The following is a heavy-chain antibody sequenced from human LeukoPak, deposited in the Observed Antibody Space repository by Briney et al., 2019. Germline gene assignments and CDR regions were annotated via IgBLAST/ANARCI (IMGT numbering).Heavy chain of an antibody. D-gene: IGHD2/OR15-2a*01. CDR3: ARDYSYPLSTRTTFDL. CDR2: INPNSGGT. Sequence: ASVTVPCMASGYTFTGYYLHWVRLAPGQGLEWMGWINPNSGGTNYAQKFQGRVTMTRDTSITTAYMELTSDDTAVYYCARDYSYPLSTRTTFDLWGQGTMVTVSS. CDR1: GYTFTGYY. J-gene: IGHJ3*01. V-gene: IGHV1-2*02.